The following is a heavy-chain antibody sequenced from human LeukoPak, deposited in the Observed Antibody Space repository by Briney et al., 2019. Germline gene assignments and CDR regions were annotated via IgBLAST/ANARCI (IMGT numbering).Heavy chain of an antibody. Sequence: PSETLSLTCAVYGGSFSGYYWTWIRQPPGKGLEWIGEINHSGSTNYNPSLKSRVTISVDTSKNQFSLKLTSVTAADTAVYYCARKTYSSGWYRRAFDIWGQGTMVTVSS. CDR3: ARKTYSSGWYRRAFDI. J-gene: IGHJ3*02. D-gene: IGHD6-19*01. CDR2: INHSGST. V-gene: IGHV4-34*01. CDR1: GGSFSGYY.